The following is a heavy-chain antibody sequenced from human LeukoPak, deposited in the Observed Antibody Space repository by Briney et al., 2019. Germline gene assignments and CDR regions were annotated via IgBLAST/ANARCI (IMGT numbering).Heavy chain of an antibody. CDR1: GYTFTGYY. J-gene: IGHJ5*02. CDR2: INPNSGGT. CDR3: ARDFSPENYGDYGWFDP. V-gene: IGHV1-2*02. Sequence: ASVTVSCKASGYTFTGYYMHWVRQAPGQGLEWMGWINPNSGGTNYAQKFQGRVTMTRDTSISTAYMELSRLRSDDTAVYYCARDFSPENYGDYGWFDPWGQGTLVTVSS. D-gene: IGHD4-17*01.